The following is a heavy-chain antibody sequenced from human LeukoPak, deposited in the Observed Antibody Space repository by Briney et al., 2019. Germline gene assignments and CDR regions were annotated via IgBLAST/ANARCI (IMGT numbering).Heavy chain of an antibody. Sequence: PSETLSLTCTVSGGSISSGGYYWSWIRQHPGKGLEWIGYIYYSGSTSYNPSLKSRLTISVDTSKNQFFLRLSSVTAADTAVYYCARDGGYGSGSYRVDYWGPGTLVTVSS. D-gene: IGHD3-10*01. J-gene: IGHJ4*02. V-gene: IGHV4-31*03. CDR3: ARDGGYGSGSYRVDY. CDR1: GGSISSGGYY. CDR2: IYYSGST.